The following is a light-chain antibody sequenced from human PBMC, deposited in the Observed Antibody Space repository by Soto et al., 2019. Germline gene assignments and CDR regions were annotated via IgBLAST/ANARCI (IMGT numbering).Light chain of an antibody. J-gene: IGKJ1*01. Sequence: DIQLTQSPSTLSASVGDRVTITFRASQSIGDSLSLYQQKPWKAPYLLISDVSSLERGVPSRFSGSGSGTEFTLTISSMQPDDFATFYCQQYNGYSRTFGQGTKVDIK. CDR1: QSIGDS. V-gene: IGKV1-5*01. CDR2: DVS. CDR3: QQYNGYSRT.